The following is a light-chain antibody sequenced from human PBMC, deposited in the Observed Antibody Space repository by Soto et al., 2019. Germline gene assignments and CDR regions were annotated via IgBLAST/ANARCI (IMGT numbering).Light chain of an antibody. CDR1: QTISSW. Sequence: DILMTQSPSTLSASVGDTVAITCRASQTISSWVAWYQQKPGRAPKLLIYKASSLESGVPSRFSGSGSGTEFTLTIRSLQPEDFATYYCQQSFRSPITFGQGTRLEIK. CDR3: QQSFRSPIT. V-gene: IGKV1-5*03. J-gene: IGKJ5*01. CDR2: KAS.